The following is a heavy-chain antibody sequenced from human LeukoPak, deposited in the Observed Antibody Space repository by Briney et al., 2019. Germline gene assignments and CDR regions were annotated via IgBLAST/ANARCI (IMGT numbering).Heavy chain of an antibody. CDR1: GFTFSSYW. CDR2: INSDGSST. D-gene: IGHD2-15*01. CDR3: AKTAGGSYFDY. V-gene: IGHV3-74*01. J-gene: IGHJ4*02. Sequence: GGSLRLSCAASGFTFSSYWMHWVRQAPGKGLVWVSRINSDGSSTSYADSVKGRFTISRDNAKNTLYLQMNSLRAEDTAVYYCAKTAGGSYFDYWGQGTLVTVSS.